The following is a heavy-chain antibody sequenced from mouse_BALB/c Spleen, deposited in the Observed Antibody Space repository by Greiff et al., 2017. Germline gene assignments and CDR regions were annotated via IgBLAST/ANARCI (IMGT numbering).Heavy chain of an antibody. D-gene: IGHD1-2*01. CDR2: IDPANGNT. Sequence: VQLKQSGAELVKPGASVKLSCTASGFNIKDTYMHWVKQRPEQGLEWIGRIDPANGNTKYDPKFQGKATITADTSSNTAYLQLSSRTSEDTAVYYCALITTDYYAMDYWGQGTSVTVSS. V-gene: IGHV14-3*02. CDR1: GFNIKDTY. CDR3: ALITTDYYAMDY. J-gene: IGHJ4*01.